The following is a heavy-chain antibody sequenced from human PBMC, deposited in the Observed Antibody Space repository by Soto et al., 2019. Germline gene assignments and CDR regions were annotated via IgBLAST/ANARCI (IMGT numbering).Heavy chain of an antibody. D-gene: IGHD3-3*01. J-gene: IGHJ6*02. CDR3: ARGGEEVLRFLEWLSDYYYGMDV. Sequence: ASVKVSGKASGGTFSSYAISWVRQAPGQGLEWMGRIIPIFGTANYAQKFQGRVTITADESTSTAYMELSSLRSEDTAVYYCARGGEEVLRFLEWLSDYYYGMDVWGQGTTVTVS. CDR2: IIPIFGTA. V-gene: IGHV1-69*13. CDR1: GGTFSSYA.